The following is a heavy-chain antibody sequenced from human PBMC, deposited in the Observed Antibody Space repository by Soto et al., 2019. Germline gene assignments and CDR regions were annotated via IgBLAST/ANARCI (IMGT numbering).Heavy chain of an antibody. CDR1: GYTFTNYY. CDR3: AREPNESYYFDY. J-gene: IGHJ4*02. V-gene: IGHV1-46*01. CDR2: IRPSGGGT. Sequence: QVHLVQSGAEVKKPGASVKVSCKASGYTFTNYYIHWVRQAPGQGLEWLGIIRPSGGGTEYAQRFQGRVTMTRDTSTSTVYMELPSLTSDDTAVYYCAREPNESYYFDYWGQGTLVTVSS. D-gene: IGHD5-18*01.